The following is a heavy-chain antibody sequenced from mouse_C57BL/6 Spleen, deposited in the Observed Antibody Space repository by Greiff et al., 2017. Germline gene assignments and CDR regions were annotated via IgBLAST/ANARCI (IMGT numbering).Heavy chain of an antibody. CDR2: IWSGGST. CDR1: GFSLTSYG. J-gene: IGHJ3*01. CDR3: ARSFDGYYTWFAY. D-gene: IGHD2-3*01. Sequence: VKLVESGPGLVQPSQSLSITCTVSGFSLTSYGVHWVRQSPGKGLEWLGVIWSGGSTDYNAAFISRLSISKDNSKSQVFFKMNSLQADDTAIYYCARSFDGYYTWFAYWGQGTLVTVSA. V-gene: IGHV2-2*01.